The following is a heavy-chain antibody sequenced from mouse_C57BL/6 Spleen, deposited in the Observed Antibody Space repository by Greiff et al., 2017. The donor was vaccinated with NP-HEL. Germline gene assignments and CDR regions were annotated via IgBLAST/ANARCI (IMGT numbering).Heavy chain of an antibody. J-gene: IGHJ3*01. CDR3: FHLLYGFAY. V-gene: IGHV14-4*01. Sequence: DVQLQESGAELVRPGASVKLSCTASGFNIKDDYMHWVKQRPEQGLEWIGWIDPENGDTEYASKFQGKATITADTSSNTAYLQLSSLTSEDTAVYYCFHLLYGFAYWGQGTLVTVSA. CDR1: GFNIKDDY. CDR2: IDPENGDT. D-gene: IGHD2-12*01.